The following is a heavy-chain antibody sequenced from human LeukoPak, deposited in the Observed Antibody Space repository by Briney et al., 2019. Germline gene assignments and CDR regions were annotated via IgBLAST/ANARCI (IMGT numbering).Heavy chain of an antibody. J-gene: IGHJ4*02. D-gene: IGHD5-18*01. CDR2: IFNTGST. CDR1: GDSIGRGSCY. Sequence: SETLSLTCAVSGDSIGRGSCYWGWIRQPAGKAPEWIGRIFNTGSTSYNPSLKSRVTISVDTSKNQFSLNLRSVTAADTAVYYCARDICGYNYGCFDSWGQGTLVTVSS. V-gene: IGHV4-61*02. CDR3: ARDICGYNYGCFDS.